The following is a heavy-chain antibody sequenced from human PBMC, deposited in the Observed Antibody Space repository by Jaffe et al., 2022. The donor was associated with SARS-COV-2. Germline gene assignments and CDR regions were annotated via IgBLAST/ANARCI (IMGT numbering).Heavy chain of an antibody. CDR1: GFRFFDFA. J-gene: IGHJ4*02. Sequence: QVQLVESGGGVVLPGRSLRLSCATSGFRFFDFAMHWVRQRPGKGLEWVAVVSYDGGQKYYTPSVQGRFIISRDNSENTVSLHMSSLSIDDTALYYCAAARSNSWHNFDYWGQGALVTVSS. V-gene: IGHV3-30*04. D-gene: IGHD6-19*01. CDR2: VSYDGGQK. CDR3: AAARSNSWHNFDY.